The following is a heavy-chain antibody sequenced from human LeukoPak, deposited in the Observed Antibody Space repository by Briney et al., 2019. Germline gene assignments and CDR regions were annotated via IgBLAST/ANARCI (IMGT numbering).Heavy chain of an antibody. CDR3: AKTFRRYCSSTSCFYFDY. Sequence: GGSLRLSCAASGFTFSSYAMHWVRQAPGKGLEWVAVISYDGSNKYYADSVKGRFTISRDNSKNTLYLQMNSLRAEDTAVYYCAKTFRRYCSSTSCFYFDYWGQGTLVTVSS. CDR2: ISYDGSNK. J-gene: IGHJ4*02. V-gene: IGHV3-30*18. CDR1: GFTFSSYA. D-gene: IGHD2-2*01.